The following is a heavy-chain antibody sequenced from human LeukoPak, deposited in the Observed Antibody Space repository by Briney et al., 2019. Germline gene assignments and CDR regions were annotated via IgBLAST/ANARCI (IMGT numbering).Heavy chain of an antibody. CDR1: GGSISSGDYY. CDR2: TYYSGST. Sequence: SETLSLTCTVSGGSISSGDYYWSWIRQPPGKGLEWIGYTYYSGSTHYNPSLKSRVTISVDTSKNQFSLKLSSVTAADTAVYYCASWPPFTWIGIDYWGQGTLVTVSS. CDR3: ASWPPFTWIGIDY. J-gene: IGHJ4*02. V-gene: IGHV4-30-4*01. D-gene: IGHD5-12*01.